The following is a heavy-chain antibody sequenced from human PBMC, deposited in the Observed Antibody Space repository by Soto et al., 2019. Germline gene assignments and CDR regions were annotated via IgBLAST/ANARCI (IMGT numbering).Heavy chain of an antibody. J-gene: IGHJ3*02. CDR1: VCTFINAC. Sequence: WLSXRLSCSSSVCTFINACVILFRHAPGKGLEWVGRIKSKTDGGTTDYAAPVKVRFSISRDDSKNTLYLQMNRLKTEDTAVYYCTNLEVAGNTGGGFDIWGQGTMV. CDR2: IKSKTDGGTT. D-gene: IGHD6-19*01. CDR3: TNLEVAGNTGGGFDI. V-gene: IGHV3-15*01.